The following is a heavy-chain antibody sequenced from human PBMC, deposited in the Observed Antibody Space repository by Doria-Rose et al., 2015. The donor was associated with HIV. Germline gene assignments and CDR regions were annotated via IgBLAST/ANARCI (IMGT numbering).Heavy chain of an antibody. V-gene: IGHV1-3*01. CDR3: AKERCRVVQAATTLDF. CDR2: INVDNGNT. Sequence: QVQLVQSGAEVKKPGASVRVSCKASGYTFTRYAMHWVRQAPGQRPEWMGWINVDNGNTEYPQKFQCRLTITRDTSASTAYMELSSLTSDDTAVYYCAKERCRVVQAATTLDFWGQGTLVTVSS. D-gene: IGHD2-2*01. CDR1: GYTFTRYA. J-gene: IGHJ4*02.